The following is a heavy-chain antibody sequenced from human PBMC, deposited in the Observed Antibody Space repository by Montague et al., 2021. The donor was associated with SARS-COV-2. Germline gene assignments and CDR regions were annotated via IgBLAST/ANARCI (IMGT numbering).Heavy chain of an antibody. V-gene: IGHV4-4*09. D-gene: IGHD3-10*01. CDR1: GGSISSYY. CDR3: ARDRGLGVAENFDC. CDR2: MRLSGDS. Sequence: SETLSLTCTVSGGSISSYYWSWIRQPPGKGLEWIGYMRLSGDSHXNPSLKGRVSISIDTTKNQFSLKLNSVTAADTAVYYCARDRGLGVAENFDCWGQGTLVTVSS. J-gene: IGHJ4*02.